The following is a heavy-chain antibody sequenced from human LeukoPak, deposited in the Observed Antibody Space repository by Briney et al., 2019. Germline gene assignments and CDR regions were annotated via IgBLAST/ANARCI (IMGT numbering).Heavy chain of an antibody. D-gene: IGHD3-9*01. CDR1: GFTFSSYT. CDR2: ISYDGSNK. CDR3: ARTGILTGYQVFDY. J-gene: IGHJ4*02. Sequence: GGSLRLSCAASGFTFSSYTMHWVRQAPGKGLEWVAVISYDGSNKYYADSVKGRFTISRDNSKNTLYLQMNSLRAEDTAVYYCARTGILTGYQVFDYWGQGTLVTVSS. V-gene: IGHV3-30*01.